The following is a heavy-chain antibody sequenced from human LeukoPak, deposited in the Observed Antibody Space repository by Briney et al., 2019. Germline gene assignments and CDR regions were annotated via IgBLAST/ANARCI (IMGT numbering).Heavy chain of an antibody. CDR1: GGSISSNSYY. CDR2: IYYSGST. CDR3: ARRTGATAGFDY. J-gene: IGHJ4*02. D-gene: IGHD1-26*01. Sequence: SETLSLTCTVSGGSISSNSYYWGWIRQPPGKGVEWIGSIYYSGSTYYNPSLKSRVTISVDTSKNQFSLKLSSVTAADTAVYYCARRTGATAGFDYWGQGTLVTVSS. V-gene: IGHV4-39*01.